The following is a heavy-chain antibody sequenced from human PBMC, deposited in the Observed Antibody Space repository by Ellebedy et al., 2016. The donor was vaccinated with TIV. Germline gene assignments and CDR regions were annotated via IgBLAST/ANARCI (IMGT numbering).Heavy chain of an antibody. V-gene: IGHV3-21*01. CDR1: GFTFSSYS. J-gene: IGHJ4*02. Sequence: GESLKISCAASGFTFSSYSMNWVRQAPGKGLEWVSSISSSSSYIYYADSVKGRFTISRDNAKNSLYLQMNSLRAEDTAVYYCARDSVVVAATPDYWGQGTLVTVSS. D-gene: IGHD2-15*01. CDR3: ARDSVVVAATPDY. CDR2: ISSSSSYI.